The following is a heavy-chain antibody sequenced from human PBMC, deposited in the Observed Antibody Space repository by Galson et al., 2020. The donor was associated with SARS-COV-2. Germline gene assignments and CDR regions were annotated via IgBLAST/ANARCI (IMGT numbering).Heavy chain of an antibody. Sequence: RGSLRLSCAASGSTVSSNYMSWVRQAPGKGMECISVIYSGGSTHYADSVKGRYTISRDNSKKTMYLQMNSLRAKDTAVYYCARLASLVYDFWSGPMDVWGKGTTVTVSS. CDR1: GSTVSSNY. CDR3: ARLASLVYDFWSGPMDV. J-gene: IGHJ6*03. D-gene: IGHD3-3*01. V-gene: IGHV3-66*04. CDR2: IYSGGST.